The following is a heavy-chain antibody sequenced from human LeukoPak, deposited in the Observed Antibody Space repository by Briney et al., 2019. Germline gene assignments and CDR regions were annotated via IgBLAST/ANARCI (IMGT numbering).Heavy chain of an antibody. CDR2: FKADGTT. D-gene: IGHD3-16*01. J-gene: IGHJ4*02. CDR1: GFTFSDCA. V-gene: IGHV3-23*01. Sequence: PGGSLRLSCAVSGFTFSDCAMSWARQAPGRGLEWVSGFKADGTTYYADSVKGRFAMSRDISNNTLYLQMNSLRAEDTATYYCAKAPKWGSHKGYFDYWGQGTLVTVSP. CDR3: AKAPKWGSHKGYFDY.